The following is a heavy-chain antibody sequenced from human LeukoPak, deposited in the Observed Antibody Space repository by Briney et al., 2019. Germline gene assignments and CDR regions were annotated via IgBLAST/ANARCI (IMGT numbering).Heavy chain of an antibody. Sequence: GESLKISCKGSGYSFTSYWIGWVRQMPGKGLEWMGIIYPGDSDTSYSPSFQGQVTISADKSISTAYLQWSSLKASDNAMYYCARLGLPGIAAAGTLYWFDPWGQGTLVTVSS. CDR3: ARLGLPGIAAAGTLYWFDP. D-gene: IGHD6-13*01. V-gene: IGHV5-51*01. J-gene: IGHJ5*02. CDR1: GYSFTSYW. CDR2: IYPGDSDT.